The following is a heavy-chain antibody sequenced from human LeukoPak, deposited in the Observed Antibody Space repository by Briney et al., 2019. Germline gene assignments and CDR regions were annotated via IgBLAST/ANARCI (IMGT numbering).Heavy chain of an antibody. D-gene: IGHD3-10*01. V-gene: IGHV1-24*01. Sequence: ASVKVSCKAFGYTLTELSMHWVRQAPGKGLEWMGGFDPEDGEPIYAQKFQGRVTMTEDTSTDTAYMELSSLRSEDTAVYYCATARFGELLFEVDAFDIWGQGTMVTVSS. CDR3: ATARFGELLFEVDAFDI. J-gene: IGHJ3*02. CDR1: GYTLTELS. CDR2: FDPEDGEP.